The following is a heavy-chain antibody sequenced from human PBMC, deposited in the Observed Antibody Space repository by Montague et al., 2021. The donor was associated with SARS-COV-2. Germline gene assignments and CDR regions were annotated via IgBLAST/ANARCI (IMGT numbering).Heavy chain of an antibody. J-gene: IGHJ2*01. D-gene: IGHD6-13*01. CDR2: INYSGNT. CDR3: ARRAQLQLSWFFDL. Sequence: SETLSLTCTVSGGSISSGTYYWGWVRQPPGKGLEWIGTINYSGNTYYNPSLKSRVTISVDTSKNQFSLKVTSVTAADTAVYYCARRAQLQLSWFFDLWGRGTLVTVSS. CDR1: GGSISSGTYY. V-gene: IGHV4-39*01.